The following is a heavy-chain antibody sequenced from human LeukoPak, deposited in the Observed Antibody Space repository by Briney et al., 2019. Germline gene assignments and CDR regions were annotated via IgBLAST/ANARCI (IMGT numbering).Heavy chain of an antibody. CDR3: ASYGPRRDGYKIRY. CDR1: GGTFSSYA. CDR2: IIPIFGTA. D-gene: IGHD5-24*01. V-gene: IGHV1-69*05. J-gene: IGHJ4*02. Sequence: SVKVSCKASGGTFSSYAISWVRQAPGQGLEWMGRIIPIFGTANYAQKFQGRVTITTDESTSTAYMELSSLRSEDTAVYYCASYGPRRDGYKIRYWGQGTLVTVSS.